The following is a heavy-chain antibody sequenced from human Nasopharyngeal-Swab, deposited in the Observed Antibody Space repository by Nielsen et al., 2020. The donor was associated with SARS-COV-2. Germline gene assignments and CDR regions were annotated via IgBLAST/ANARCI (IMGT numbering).Heavy chain of an antibody. D-gene: IGHD6-19*01. CDR2: IGTAGDT. CDR3: ARDSTIAVGRPLDY. V-gene: IGHV3-13*01. J-gene: IGHJ4*02. CDR1: GFTFSSYD. Sequence: GESLKISCAASGFTFSSYDMHWVRQATGKGLEWVSAIGTAGDTYYPGPVKGRFTISRENAKNSVYLQMNSLRAEDTAVYYCARDSTIAVGRPLDYWGQGTLVTVSS.